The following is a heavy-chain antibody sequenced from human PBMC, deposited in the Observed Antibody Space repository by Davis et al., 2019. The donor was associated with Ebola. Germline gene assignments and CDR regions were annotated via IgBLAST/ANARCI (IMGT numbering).Heavy chain of an antibody. CDR2: IIPMFGTA. CDR1: GGTFSSFA. V-gene: IGHV1-69*13. D-gene: IGHD6-19*01. J-gene: IGHJ6*04. CDR3: ASPVVVAGAPLGYYYGMDV. Sequence: AASVKVSCKASGGTFSSFAISWVRQAPGQGLEWMGGIIPMFGTANYAQKLQGRVTITADESTSTAYMELSSLRSEDTAVYYCASPVVVAGAPLGYYYGMDVWGKGTTVTVSS.